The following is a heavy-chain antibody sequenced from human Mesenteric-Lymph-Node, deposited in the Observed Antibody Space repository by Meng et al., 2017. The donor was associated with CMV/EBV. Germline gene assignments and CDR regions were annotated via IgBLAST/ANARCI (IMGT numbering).Heavy chain of an antibody. V-gene: IGHV1-18*01. CDR2: ISTYNGNT. Sequence: GESLKISCKASGYTFTSYGISWVRQAPGQGLEWMGWISTYNGNTNYAQNLQGRVTVTTDTSTSTAYMELRSLRSDDAAMYYCARDHIRVEWFGAYGMDLWGQGTTVTVSS. CDR1: GYTFTSYG. CDR3: ARDHIRVEWFGAYGMDL. D-gene: IGHD3-10*01. J-gene: IGHJ6*02.